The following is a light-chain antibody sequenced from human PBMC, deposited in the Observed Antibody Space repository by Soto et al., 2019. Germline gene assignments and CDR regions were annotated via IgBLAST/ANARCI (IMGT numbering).Light chain of an antibody. V-gene: IGLV1-44*01. J-gene: IGLJ3*02. CDR1: SSNIGNNT. Sequence: QSVLTQPPSASGTPGQRVTISCSGSSSNIGNNTVNWYQQLPGTAPKLLIYGNNHRTSGVPDRFSGSKSGTSASLANSGLQSEDEADYFCAAWDDSLNGLVFGGGTQLTVL. CDR2: GNN. CDR3: AAWDDSLNGLV.